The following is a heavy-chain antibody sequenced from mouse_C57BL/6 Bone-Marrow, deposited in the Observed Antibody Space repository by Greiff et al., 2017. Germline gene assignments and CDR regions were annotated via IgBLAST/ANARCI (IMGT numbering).Heavy chain of an antibody. CDR2: IYTRSGNP. CDR1: GYTFTSYG. D-gene: IGHD2-1*01. CDR3: AREGNGDY. Sequence: QVQLQQSGAELARPGASVKLSCKDSGYTFTSYGISWVKQRTGQGIEWIGEIYTRSGNPYYNEKFKGKTTLTADKSSSTAYMELRSLTSEDSAVYFCAREGNGDYWGQGTTLTVSS. V-gene: IGHV1-81*01. J-gene: IGHJ2*01.